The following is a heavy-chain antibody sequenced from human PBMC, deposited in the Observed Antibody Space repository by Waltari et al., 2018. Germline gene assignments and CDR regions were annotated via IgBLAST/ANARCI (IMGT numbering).Heavy chain of an antibody. D-gene: IGHD3-3*01. Sequence: EVQLVESGGGLVQPGGSLRLSCAASGLTFSSYSMNWVRQAPGKGLEWVSYISSSSSTIYYADSVKGRFTISRDNAKNSLYLQMNSLRAEDTAVYYCARQPFGVVIGCDYWGQGTLVTVSS. V-gene: IGHV3-48*01. CDR1: GLTFSSYS. J-gene: IGHJ4*02. CDR3: ARQPFGVVIGCDY. CDR2: ISSSSSTI.